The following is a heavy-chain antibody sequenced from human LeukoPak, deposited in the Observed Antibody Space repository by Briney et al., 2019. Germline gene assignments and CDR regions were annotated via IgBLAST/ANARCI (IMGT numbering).Heavy chain of an antibody. J-gene: IGHJ4*02. CDR1: GFIFSNYW. D-gene: IGHD6-13*01. Sequence: GGSLRLSCAASGFIFSNYWMSWVRLAPGKGLEWVANIKQDGSEKYYVDSVKGRFTISRDDAKNSLYLQMNSLRAEDTAVYYCARPPRYSSSWLDCWGQGALVTVSS. CDR3: ARPPRYSSSWLDC. CDR2: IKQDGSEK. V-gene: IGHV3-7*03.